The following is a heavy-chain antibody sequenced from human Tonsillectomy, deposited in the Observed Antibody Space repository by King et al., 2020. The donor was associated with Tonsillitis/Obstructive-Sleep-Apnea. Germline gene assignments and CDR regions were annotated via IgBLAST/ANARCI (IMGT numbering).Heavy chain of an antibody. CDR1: GGSISSSSYY. V-gene: IGHV4-39*01. J-gene: IGHJ4*02. CDR3: ASEIQLWIYDY. CDR2: IYYSGST. Sequence: LQLQESGPGLVKPSETLSLTCTVSGGSISSSSYYWGWIRQPPGKGLEWIGSIYYSGSTYYNPSLKSRVTISVDTSKNQFSLKLSSVTAADTAVYYCASEIQLWIYDYWGQGTLVTVSS. D-gene: IGHD5-18*01.